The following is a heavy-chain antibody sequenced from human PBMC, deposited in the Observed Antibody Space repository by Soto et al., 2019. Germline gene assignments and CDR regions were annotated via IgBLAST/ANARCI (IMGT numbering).Heavy chain of an antibody. CDR3: ARGQSGYSSGWSANDY. D-gene: IGHD6-19*01. V-gene: IGHV1-8*01. J-gene: IGHJ4*02. CDR1: GYTFSSYE. Sequence: QVQLVQSGAEVKKPAASVKVSCKASGYTFSSYEINWVRQATGQGLEWMGWMNPNSGNTGYAQKFQGRVTMTRNTSISTAYMELSSLRSEDTAVYYCARGQSGYSSGWSANDYWGQGTLVTVSS. CDR2: MNPNSGNT.